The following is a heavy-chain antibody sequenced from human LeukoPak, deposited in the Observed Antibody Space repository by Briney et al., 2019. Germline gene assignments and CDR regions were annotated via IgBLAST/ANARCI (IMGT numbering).Heavy chain of an antibody. V-gene: IGHV1-46*01. CDR1: GYTFTGYY. Sequence: ASVKVSCKASGYTFTGYYMHWVRQAPGQGLEWMGIINPSGGSTSYAQKFQERVTITRDMSTSTAYMELSSLRSEDTAVYYCAAALNYDPPRDYMDVWGKGTTVTVSS. CDR3: AAALNYDPPRDYMDV. D-gene: IGHD3-3*01. CDR2: INPSGGST. J-gene: IGHJ6*03.